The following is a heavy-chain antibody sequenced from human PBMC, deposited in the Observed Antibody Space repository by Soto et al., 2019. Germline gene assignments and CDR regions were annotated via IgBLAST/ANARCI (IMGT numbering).Heavy chain of an antibody. J-gene: IGHJ3*02. V-gene: IGHV3-11*01. CDR1: GFTFSDYY. D-gene: IGHD2-2*01. Sequence: PGGSLRLSCAASGFTFSDYYMSWIRQAPGKGLEWVSYISSSGSTIYYADSVKGRFTISRDNAKNSLYLQMNSLRAEDTAVYYCASPDIVVVPADDDAFDIWGQGTMVTVSS. CDR3: ASPDIVVVPADDDAFDI. CDR2: ISSSGSTI.